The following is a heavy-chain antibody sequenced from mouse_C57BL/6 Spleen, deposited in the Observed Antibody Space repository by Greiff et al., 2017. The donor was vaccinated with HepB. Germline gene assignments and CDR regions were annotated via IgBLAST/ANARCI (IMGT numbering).Heavy chain of an antibody. Sequence: QVQLQQSGPELVKPGASVKISCKASGYAFSSSWMNWVKQRPGKGLEWIGRIYPGDGDTNYNGKFKGKATLTADKSSSTAYMQLSSLTSEDSAVYFCARGYYDYDDYAMDYWGQGTSVTVSS. CDR2: IYPGDGDT. CDR1: GYAFSSSW. J-gene: IGHJ4*01. CDR3: ARGYYDYDDYAMDY. V-gene: IGHV1-82*01. D-gene: IGHD2-4*01.